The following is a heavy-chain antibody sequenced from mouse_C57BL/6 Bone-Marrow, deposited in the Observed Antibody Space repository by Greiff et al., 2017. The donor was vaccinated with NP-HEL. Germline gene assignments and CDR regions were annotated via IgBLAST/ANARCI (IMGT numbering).Heavy chain of an antibody. Sequence: QVQLKQSGAELVRPGTSVKVSCKASGYAFTNYLIEWVKQRPGQGLEWIGVINPGSGGTNYNEKFKGKATLTADKSSSTAYMQLSSLTSEDSAVYFCARGYYYGSSYGYFDVWGTGTTVTVSS. V-gene: IGHV1-54*01. D-gene: IGHD1-1*01. CDR3: ARGYYYGSSYGYFDV. J-gene: IGHJ1*03. CDR1: GYAFTNYL. CDR2: INPGSGGT.